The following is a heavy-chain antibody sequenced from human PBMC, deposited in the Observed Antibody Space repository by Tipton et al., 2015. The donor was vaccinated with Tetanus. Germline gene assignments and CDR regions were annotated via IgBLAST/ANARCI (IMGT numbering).Heavy chain of an antibody. Sequence: QSGAEVKKPGESLKISCKGSGYRFTSQWIGWVRQMPGRGLEWMGTIYPRDSNTRYSPSFQGQVTISADRSISTAYLQWSSLKASDTAMYYCARRRTTTALSYYFDSWGQGTLVTVSS. CDR2: IYPRDSNT. D-gene: IGHD4-17*01. J-gene: IGHJ4*02. V-gene: IGHV5-51*01. CDR3: ARRRTTTALSYYFDS. CDR1: GYRFTSQW.